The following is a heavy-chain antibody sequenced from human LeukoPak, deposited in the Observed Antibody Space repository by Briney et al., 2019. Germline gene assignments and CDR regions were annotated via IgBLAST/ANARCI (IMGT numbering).Heavy chain of an antibody. V-gene: IGHV4-4*07. D-gene: IGHD3-22*01. J-gene: IGHJ3*02. CDR3: ARDLYYDSSGYYYGGRAFDI. CDR2: IYTSGST. Sequence: SETLSLTCTVSGGSISSYYWSWIRQPAGKGLEWIGRIYTSGSTNYNPSLKSRVTMSVDTSKNQFSLKLSSVTAADTAVYYCARDLYYDSSGYYYGGRAFDIWGQGTMVTVSS. CDR1: GGSISSYY.